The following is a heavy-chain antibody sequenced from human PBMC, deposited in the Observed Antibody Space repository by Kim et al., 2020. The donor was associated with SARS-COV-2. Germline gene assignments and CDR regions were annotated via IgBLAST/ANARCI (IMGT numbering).Heavy chain of an antibody. CDR2: ISSSSSYI. Sequence: GGSLRLSCAASGFTFSSYSMNWVRQAPGKGLEWVSSISSSSSYIYYADSVKGRFTISRDNAKNSLYLQMNSLRAEDTAVYYCARPQGRGVYYYYGMDVWGQGTTVTVSS. J-gene: IGHJ6*02. V-gene: IGHV3-21*01. CDR3: ARPQGRGVYYYYGMDV. D-gene: IGHD3-10*01. CDR1: GFTFSSYS.